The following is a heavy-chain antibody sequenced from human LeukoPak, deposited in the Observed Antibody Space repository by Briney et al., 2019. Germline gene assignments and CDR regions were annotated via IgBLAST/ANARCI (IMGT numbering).Heavy chain of an antibody. Sequence: GGSLRLSCAASGFAFNSYSMYWVRQAPGKGLEWVSSISSSSSHMFYADSVKGRFSISRDNANNALYLQMNSLRAEDTAVYYCVRDSGSSYGYYFLHWGQGTLVTVSS. J-gene: IGHJ1*01. CDR3: VRDSGSSYGYYFLH. D-gene: IGHD1-26*01. V-gene: IGHV3-21*01. CDR1: GFAFNSYS. CDR2: ISSSSSHM.